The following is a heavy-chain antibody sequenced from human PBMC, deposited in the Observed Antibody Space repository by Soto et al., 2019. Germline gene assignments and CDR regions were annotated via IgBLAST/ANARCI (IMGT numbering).Heavy chain of an antibody. V-gene: IGHV4-59*01. CDR2: ISYSGST. CDR3: ASSSPHYECWSGYSFWEVFVF. CDR1: GGSISSYY. D-gene: IGHD3-3*01. J-gene: IGHJ3*01. Sequence: SETLSLTCPFSGGSISSYYWSWIRQPPGKGLEWIGYISYSGSTNYNPSLKSRVTISVDTSKNQFSLKLSSVTAADTAVYYCASSSPHYECWSGYSFWEVFVFWGPGSMV.